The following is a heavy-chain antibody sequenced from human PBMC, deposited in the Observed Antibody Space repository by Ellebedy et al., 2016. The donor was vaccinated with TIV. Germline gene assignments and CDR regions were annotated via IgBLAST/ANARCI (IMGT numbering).Heavy chain of an antibody. V-gene: IGHV1-69*13. CDR3: ARSTVTNLRYYGMDV. CDR1: GGTFSNYA. CDR2: IIPIFGTA. D-gene: IGHD4-17*01. Sequence: SVKVSXKASGGTFSNYAITWVRQAPGQGLEWMGGIIPIFGTANYAQKFQGRVTITADESTSTAYMELSSLRSEDTAVYYCARSTVTNLRYYGMDVWGQGTTVTVSS. J-gene: IGHJ6*02.